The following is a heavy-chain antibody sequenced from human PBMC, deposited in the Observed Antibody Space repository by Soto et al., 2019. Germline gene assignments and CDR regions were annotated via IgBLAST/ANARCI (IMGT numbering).Heavy chain of an antibody. CDR3: AREVWGYYDSSGKAFDI. D-gene: IGHD3-22*01. CDR1: GYTFTGYY. V-gene: IGHV1-2*04. J-gene: IGHJ3*02. Sequence: EASVKVSCKASGYTFTGYYMHCVRQAPGQGLEWMGWINPNSGGTNYAQKFQGWVTMTRDTSISTAYMELSRLRSDDTAVYYCAREVWGYYDSSGKAFDIWGQGTMVTVSS. CDR2: INPNSGGT.